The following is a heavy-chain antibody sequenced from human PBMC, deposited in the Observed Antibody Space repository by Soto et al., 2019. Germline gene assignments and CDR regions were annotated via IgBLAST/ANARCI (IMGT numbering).Heavy chain of an antibody. CDR3: ARITMVRGRGDYYYYMDV. CDR1: GGSFSGYY. V-gene: IGHV4-34*01. Sequence: QVQLQQWGAGLLKPSETLSLTCAVYGGSFSGYYWSWIRQPPGRGLEWLGEINHSGTTNYNPSLKSRVTISVDTSKNQFSLKLSSVTAADTAVYYCARITMVRGRGDYYYYMDVWGKGTTVTVSS. D-gene: IGHD3-10*01. CDR2: INHSGTT. J-gene: IGHJ6*03.